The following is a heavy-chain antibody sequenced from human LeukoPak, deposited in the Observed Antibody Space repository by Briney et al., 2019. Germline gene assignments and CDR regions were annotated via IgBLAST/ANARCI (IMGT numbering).Heavy chain of an antibody. D-gene: IGHD6-13*01. Sequence: GGSLRLSCAASGFTFSSYSMNWVRQAPGKGLEWVSYISSSSSTIYYADSVKGRFTISRDNAKNSLYLQMNSLRAEDTAVYYCARGGGQQLANWFDPWGQGTLVTVSS. CDR1: GFTFSSYS. CDR3: ARGGGQQLANWFDP. CDR2: ISSSSSTI. J-gene: IGHJ5*02. V-gene: IGHV3-48*01.